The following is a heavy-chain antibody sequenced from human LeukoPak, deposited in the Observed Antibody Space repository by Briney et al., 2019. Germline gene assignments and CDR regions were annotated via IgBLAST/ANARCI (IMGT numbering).Heavy chain of an antibody. Sequence: GSLRLSCAASGFTFSSYGMHWVRQAPGKGLEWVAVIWYDGSNKYYADSVKGRFTISRDNSKNTLYLQMNSLRAEDTAVYYCARGGDYGDYGNWFDPWGQGTLVTVSS. CDR1: GFTFSSYG. CDR2: IWYDGSNK. J-gene: IGHJ5*02. V-gene: IGHV3-33*01. D-gene: IGHD4-17*01. CDR3: ARGGDYGDYGNWFDP.